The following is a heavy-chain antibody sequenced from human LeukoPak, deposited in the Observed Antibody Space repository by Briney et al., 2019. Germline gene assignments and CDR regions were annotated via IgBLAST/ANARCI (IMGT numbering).Heavy chain of an antibody. Sequence: GGSLRLSCAASGFTFDDYAMHWVRQAPGKGLEWVSGISWNSGSIGYADSVKGRFTISRDNAKNSLYLQMNSLRAEDTALYYCAKDIGEAFTIFGVVPYYYYGMDVWGQGTTVTVSS. D-gene: IGHD3-3*01. CDR1: GFTFDDYA. V-gene: IGHV3-9*01. J-gene: IGHJ6*02. CDR3: AKDIGEAFTIFGVVPYYYYGMDV. CDR2: ISWNSGSI.